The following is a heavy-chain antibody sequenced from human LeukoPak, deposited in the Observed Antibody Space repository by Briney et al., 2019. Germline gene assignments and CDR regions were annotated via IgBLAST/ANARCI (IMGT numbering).Heavy chain of an antibody. V-gene: IGHV3-30-3*01. CDR2: ISYDGSNK. Sequence: KPGGSLRLSCAASGFTFSNYFMHWVRQAPGKGLEWVAVISYDGSNKFYGDSVKGRFTISRDNSKNTLYLQMNGLRPEDTAVYYCARDQGSAWYGVYWGQGTLVTVSA. J-gene: IGHJ4*02. CDR1: GFTFSNYF. CDR3: ARDQGSAWYGVY. D-gene: IGHD6-19*01.